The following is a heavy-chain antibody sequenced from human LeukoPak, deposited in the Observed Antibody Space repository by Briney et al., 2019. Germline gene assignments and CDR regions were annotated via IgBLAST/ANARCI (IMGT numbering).Heavy chain of an antibody. CDR1: GGSISGYY. J-gene: IGHJ4*02. CDR3: ATVAVIRGVTYFDY. Sequence: SETLSLTCTVSGGSISGYYWSWIRQPPGKGLEWIAYLFYSGSTDYNPSLESRVTISVDTSKNQFSLKLRSVTAAETAVYYCATVAVIRGVTYFDYWGQGTLVTVSS. V-gene: IGHV4-59*01. CDR2: LFYSGST. D-gene: IGHD3-10*01.